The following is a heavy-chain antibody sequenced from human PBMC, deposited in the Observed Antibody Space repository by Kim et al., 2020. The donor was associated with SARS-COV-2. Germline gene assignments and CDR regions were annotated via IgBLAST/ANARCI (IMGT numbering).Heavy chain of an antibody. CDR3: ARPHGLRQGGENWFDP. J-gene: IGHJ5*02. D-gene: IGHD2-21*01. CDR2: IYYSGST. CDR1: GGSISSSSYY. V-gene: IGHV4-39*01. Sequence: SETLSLTCTVSGGSISSSSYYWGWIRQPPGKGLEWIGSIYYSGSTYYNPSLKSRVTISVDTSKNQFSLKLSSVTAADTAVYYCARPHGLRQGGENWFDPWGQGTLVTVSS.